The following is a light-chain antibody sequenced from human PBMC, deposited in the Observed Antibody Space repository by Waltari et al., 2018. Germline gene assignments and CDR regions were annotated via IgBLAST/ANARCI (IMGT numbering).Light chain of an antibody. CDR2: DDS. CDR1: NIGSKS. V-gene: IGLV3-21*02. CDR3: QVWDSSSDHPVV. J-gene: IGLJ2*01. Sequence: SYVLTQPPPVSVAPGQTARITCGGHNIGSKSVHWSQQKPGQAPVLVVYDDSDRPSGIPERFSGSNSGNTATLTISRVEAGDEADYYCQVWDSSSDHPVVFGGGTKLTVL.